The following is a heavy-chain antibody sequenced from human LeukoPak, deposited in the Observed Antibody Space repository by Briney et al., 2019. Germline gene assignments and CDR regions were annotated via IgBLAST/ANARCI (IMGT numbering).Heavy chain of an antibody. V-gene: IGHV3-21*01. J-gene: IGHJ3*02. CDR1: GFTFSSYS. D-gene: IGHD3-16*01. Sequence: GGSLRLSCAASGFTFSSYSMNWVRQAPGKGLEWVSSISSSSSYIHSADSVRGRFTISRDNAKNSLLLQMNSLRAEDTAVYYCARDGWGDAFDIWGQGTMVTVFS. CDR3: ARDGWGDAFDI. CDR2: ISSSSSYI.